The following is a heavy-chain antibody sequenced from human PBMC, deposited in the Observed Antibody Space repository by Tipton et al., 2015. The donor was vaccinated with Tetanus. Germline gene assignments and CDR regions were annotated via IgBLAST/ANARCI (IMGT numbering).Heavy chain of an antibody. D-gene: IGHD3-10*01. Sequence: QVQLVQSGAEVKKPGASVKVSCKASGYTFTGYYMHWVRQAPGQGLEWMGWINPNSGGTNYAQKFQGRVAMTRDTSISTAYMELSRLRSDDTAVYYCARIDYGSGSYYNKLVTFDIWGQGTMVTVSS. CDR3: ARIDYGSGSYYNKLVTFDI. CDR1: GYTFTGYY. V-gene: IGHV1-2*02. CDR2: INPNSGGT. J-gene: IGHJ3*02.